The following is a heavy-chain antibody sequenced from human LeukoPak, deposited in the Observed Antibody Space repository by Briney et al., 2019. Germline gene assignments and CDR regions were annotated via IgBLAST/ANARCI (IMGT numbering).Heavy chain of an antibody. Sequence: SETLSLTCTVSGGSISSSSYYWGWIRQPPGKGLEWIGSIYYSGSIYYNPSLKSRVTISVDTSKNQFSLKLSSVTAADTAVYYCARQIGSGGAKTRAFDIWGQGTMVTVSS. CDR3: ARQIGSGGAKTRAFDI. V-gene: IGHV4-39*01. CDR2: IYYSGSI. J-gene: IGHJ3*02. CDR1: GGSISSSSYY. D-gene: IGHD3-16*01.